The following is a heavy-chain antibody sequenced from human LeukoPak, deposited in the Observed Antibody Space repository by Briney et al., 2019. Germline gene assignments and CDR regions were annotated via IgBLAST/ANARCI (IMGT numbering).Heavy chain of an antibody. CDR3: AKDEVIPSYYYIDV. J-gene: IGHJ6*03. V-gene: IGHV3-11*04. Sequence: PGGSLRLSCAASGFTFSDYYMSWIRQAPGKGLEWVSYISSSGSTIYYADSVKGRFTISRDNAKNSLYLQMNSLRGEDTAVYYCAKDEVIPSYYYIDVWGKGTTVTVSS. CDR1: GFTFSDYY. D-gene: IGHD2-2*01. CDR2: ISSSGSTI.